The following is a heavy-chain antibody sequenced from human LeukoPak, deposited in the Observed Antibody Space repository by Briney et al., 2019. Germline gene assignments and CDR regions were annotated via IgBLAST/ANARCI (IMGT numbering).Heavy chain of an antibody. V-gene: IGHV3-23*01. J-gene: IGHJ6*02. Sequence: GGSLRLSCAASGFTFSSCAMSWVRQAPGKGLEWVSTIIDGGNSLYYADSVEGRFTISRDNSKNTLYLQMNSLRAEDTAVYYCARDRSGYDFWSGYPYYYYYYGMDVWGQGTTVTVSS. D-gene: IGHD3-3*01. CDR2: IIDGGNSL. CDR3: ARDRSGYDFWSGYPYYYYYYGMDV. CDR1: GFTFSSCA.